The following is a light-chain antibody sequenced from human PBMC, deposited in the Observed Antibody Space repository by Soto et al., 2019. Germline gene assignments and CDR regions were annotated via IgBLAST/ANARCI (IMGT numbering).Light chain of an antibody. Sequence: QSVLTQPSSVSAAPGQKVTISCSGSGSNIENNFVSWYQHLPGTAPKLLIYEDNKRPPGNPDRFSGSKSGTSATLGITGLQTGDEADYFCGAWDTSLSAYVFGTGTKLTVL. V-gene: IGLV1-51*02. CDR1: GSNIENNF. CDR2: EDN. J-gene: IGLJ1*01. CDR3: GAWDTSLSAYV.